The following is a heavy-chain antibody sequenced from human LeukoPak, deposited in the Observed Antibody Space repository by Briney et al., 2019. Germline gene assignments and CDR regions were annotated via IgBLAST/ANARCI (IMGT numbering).Heavy chain of an antibody. D-gene: IGHD6-19*01. CDR1: GYTFTSYY. CDR2: INPSGGST. V-gene: IGHV1-46*01. CDR3: ARGDSSGYIYNWFDP. Sequence: GASVTVSCTASGYTFTSYYMHWVRQAPGQGLEWMGIINPSGGSTSYAQKFQGSVTMTRDMSTSTVYMELSSLRSEDTAVYYCARGDSSGYIYNWFDPWGQGTLVTVSS. J-gene: IGHJ5*02.